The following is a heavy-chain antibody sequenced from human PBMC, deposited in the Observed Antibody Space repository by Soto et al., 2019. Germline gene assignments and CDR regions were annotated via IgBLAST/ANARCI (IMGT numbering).Heavy chain of an antibody. D-gene: IGHD6-19*01. CDR1: GLTFSSNA. CDR3: AKDLRGEWLDAFDI. J-gene: IGHJ3*02. V-gene: IGHV3-23*01. Sequence: GGSLSLSCAASGLTFSSNAMIWVRQAPGKGMEWVSAISGSGGCTYYADSVKGRFTISRDNSKNTLYLQMNSLRAEDTAVYYCAKDLRGEWLDAFDIWGQGTMVTVSS. CDR2: ISGSGGCT.